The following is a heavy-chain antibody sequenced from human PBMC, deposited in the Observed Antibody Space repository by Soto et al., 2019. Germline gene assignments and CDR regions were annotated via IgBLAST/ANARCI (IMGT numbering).Heavy chain of an antibody. CDR1: GFTLSAYS. J-gene: IGHJ4*02. CDR3: AVNPNEPRLGRTIDY. V-gene: IGHV3-48*01. D-gene: IGHD2-15*01. Sequence: GGSLRLSCAASGFTLSAYSMNWVRQAPGKGLEWVSFIGSTGSGTHYADSVMGRFTISRDNAKNTLYLQMNSLRAEDTAVYYCAVNPNEPRLGRTIDYWGQRTXVTVST. CDR2: IGSTGSGT.